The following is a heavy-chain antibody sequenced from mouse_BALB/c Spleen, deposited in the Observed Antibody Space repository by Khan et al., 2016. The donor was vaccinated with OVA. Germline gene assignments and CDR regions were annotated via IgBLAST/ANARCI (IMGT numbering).Heavy chain of an antibody. V-gene: IGHV2-9*02. CDR1: GFSLTSYG. D-gene: IGHD1-1*01. Sequence: QVQLKESGPGLVAPSQTLSITCTVSGFSLTSYGVHWVRQPPGKGLEWLGVIWAGGSTNHNSALMSRLSISKDNSKSQVFLKMNSLQTEDTAMYYWARAFYYGAWFAYWGQGTLVTVSA. CDR3: ARAFYYGAWFAY. J-gene: IGHJ3*01. CDR2: IWAGGST.